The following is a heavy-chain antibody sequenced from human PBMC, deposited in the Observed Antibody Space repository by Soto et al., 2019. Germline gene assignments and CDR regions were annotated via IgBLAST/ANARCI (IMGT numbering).Heavy chain of an antibody. CDR3: ARLLWSRGDWFDP. D-gene: IGHD3-10*01. Sequence: QVQLQESGPGLVKPSETLSLTCTVSGGSISSYYWSWIRQPPGKGLEWIGYIYYSGSTTYNPSLKSGVTISVDTSKNQFSLKLSSVTAADTAVYYCARLLWSRGDWFDPWGQGTLVTVSS. CDR2: IYYSGST. CDR1: GGSISSYY. J-gene: IGHJ5*02. V-gene: IGHV4-59*08.